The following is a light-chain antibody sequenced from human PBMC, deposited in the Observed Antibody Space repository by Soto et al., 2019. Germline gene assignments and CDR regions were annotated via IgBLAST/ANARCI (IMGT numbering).Light chain of an antibody. Sequence: EIVMTQSPGTLCVSPGGRVTLSCRASQSVSSNLAWYQQKPGQAPRLLLYGASTRATGIPARFSGSGSGTEFTLTISSLQSEDFAVYYCLQYINWPFTFGQGTKLEIK. CDR1: QSVSSN. CDR2: GAS. V-gene: IGKV3-15*01. CDR3: LQYINWPFT. J-gene: IGKJ2*01.